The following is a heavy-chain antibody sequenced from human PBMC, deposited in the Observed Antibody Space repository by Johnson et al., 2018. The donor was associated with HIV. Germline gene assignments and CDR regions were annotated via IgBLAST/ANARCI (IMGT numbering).Heavy chain of an antibody. CDR2: ISGGGGTI. CDR3: ARAAVVDSYGSWKAFDI. J-gene: IGHJ3*02. D-gene: IGHD3-10*01. V-gene: IGHV3-11*04. CDR1: GSTFSDYY. Sequence: QVQLVESGGDLVKAGGSLRLSCAASGSTFSDYYMSWIRQAPGKGLEWVSYISGGGGTIYYADSVKGRFTISRDNAMNSVYLQMNSLRAEDTAVYYCARAAVVDSYGSWKAFDIWGQGTMVTVSS.